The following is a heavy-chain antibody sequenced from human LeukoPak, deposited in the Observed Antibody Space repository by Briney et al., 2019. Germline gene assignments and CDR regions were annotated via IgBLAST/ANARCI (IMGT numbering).Heavy chain of an antibody. CDR1: GGTFSSYA. D-gene: IGHD3-10*01. V-gene: IGHV1-69*05. CDR2: IIPIFGTA. J-gene: IGHJ4*02. CDR3: ASGHRYGSGTLAD. Sequence: ASVKVSCKASGGTFSSYAISWVRQAPGQGLEWMGRIIPIFGTANYAQKFQGRVTITTDESTSTAYMELSSLRSEDTAVYYCASGHRYGSGTLADWGQGTLVTVSS.